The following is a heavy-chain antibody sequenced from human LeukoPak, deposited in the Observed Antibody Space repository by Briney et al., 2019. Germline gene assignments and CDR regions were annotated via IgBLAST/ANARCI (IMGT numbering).Heavy chain of an antibody. V-gene: IGHV3-30*02. J-gene: IGHJ4*02. CDR2: IRYDGSNK. CDR1: GFTFSSYG. D-gene: IGHD5-18*01. CDR3: AKGSGYSYGSYDY. Sequence: GGSLRLSCAASGFTFSSYGMHWVRQAPGKGLEWVAFIRYDGSNKYYADSVKGRFTISRDNSKYTLYLQMNSLRAEDTAVYYCAKGSGYSYGSYDYWGQGTLVTVSS.